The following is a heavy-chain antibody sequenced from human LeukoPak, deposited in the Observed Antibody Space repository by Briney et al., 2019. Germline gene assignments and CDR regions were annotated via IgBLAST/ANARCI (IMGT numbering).Heavy chain of an antibody. CDR1: GYTFTSYA. D-gene: IGHD2-2*01. Sequence: GASVKVSCKASGYTFTSYAMHWVRQAPGQRLEWMGWINAGNGNTKYSQKFQGRVTITRDTSASTAYMELSSLRSEDTAVYYCAIDGFDIVVVPAAPPYYYYYYGMDVWGQGTTVTVSS. CDR2: INAGNGNT. V-gene: IGHV1-3*01. CDR3: AIDGFDIVVVPAAPPYYYYYYGMDV. J-gene: IGHJ6*02.